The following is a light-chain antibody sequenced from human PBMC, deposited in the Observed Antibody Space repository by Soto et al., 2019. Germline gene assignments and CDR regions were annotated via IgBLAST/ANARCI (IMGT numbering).Light chain of an antibody. V-gene: IGKV3-20*01. J-gene: IGKJ1*01. Sequence: EIVMTQSPATLSLSPGERATLSCRASQSFSSSYLAWYQQKPGQAPRLLIYGASSRATGIPDRFSGSGSGTDFTLTISRLEPEDFAVYYCQQYGSSPGTFGQGTKVDIK. CDR1: QSFSSSY. CDR2: GAS. CDR3: QQYGSSPGT.